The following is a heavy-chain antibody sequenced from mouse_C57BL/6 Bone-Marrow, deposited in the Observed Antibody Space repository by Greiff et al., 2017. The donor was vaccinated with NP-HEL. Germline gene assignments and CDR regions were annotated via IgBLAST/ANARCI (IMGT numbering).Heavy chain of an antibody. CDR1: GYSITSGYY. J-gene: IGHJ2*01. CDR2: ISYDGSN. Sequence: EVQLVESGPGLVKPSQSLSLTCSVTGYSITSGYYWNWIRQFPGNKLEWMGYISYDGSNNYNPSLKNRISITRDTSKNQFFLKLNSVTTEDTATYYCARVKDYYYYDYWGQGTTLTVSS. CDR3: ARVKDYYYYDY. D-gene: IGHD1-1*01. V-gene: IGHV3-6*01.